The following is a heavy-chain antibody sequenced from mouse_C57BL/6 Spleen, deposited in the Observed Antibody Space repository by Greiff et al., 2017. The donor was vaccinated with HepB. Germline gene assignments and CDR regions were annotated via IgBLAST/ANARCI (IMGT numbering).Heavy chain of an antibody. CDR3: ARWGQTYYFDY. J-gene: IGHJ2*01. D-gene: IGHD3-3*01. CDR2: IYPGDGDT. Sequence: QVQLQQSGAELVKPGASVKISCKASGYAFSSYWMNWVKQRPGKGLEWIGQIYPGDGDTNYNGKFKGKATLTADKSSSTAYMQLSSLTSEDSAVYFCARWGQTYYFDYWGQGTTLTVAS. CDR1: GYAFSSYW. V-gene: IGHV1-80*01.